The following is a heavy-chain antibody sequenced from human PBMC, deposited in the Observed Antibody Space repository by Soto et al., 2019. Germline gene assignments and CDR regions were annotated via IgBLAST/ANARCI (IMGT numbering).Heavy chain of an antibody. D-gene: IGHD2-15*01. V-gene: IGHV4-39*01. Sequence: QLQLQASGPGLVKPSETLSLTCTVSGGSISSSSYYWGWIRQPPGKGLEWIGIIYYSGSTYYNPSLKTRVTISLDTANNQFSLKLSSVTSADAAVYYCARQGDIVVVVAATRSFHIWGQGTMVTVSS. CDR2: IYYSGST. CDR3: ARQGDIVVVVAATRSFHI. J-gene: IGHJ3*02. CDR1: GGSISSSSYY.